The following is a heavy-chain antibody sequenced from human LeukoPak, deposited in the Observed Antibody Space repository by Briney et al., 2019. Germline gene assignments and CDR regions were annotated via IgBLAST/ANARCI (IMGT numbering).Heavy chain of an antibody. CDR1: GGSIGSHY. CDR2: IYYSGIT. D-gene: IGHD3-22*01. CDR3: ARERGAYYYDSREPLFDP. V-gene: IGHV4-59*11. Sequence: PSETLSLTCTVSGGSIGSHYWSWIRQPPGKGLEWIGYIYYSGITNYNPSLKSRVTISVDTYKNQFSLKLSSVTAADTAVYYCARERGAYYYDSREPLFDPWGQGTLVTVSS. J-gene: IGHJ5*02.